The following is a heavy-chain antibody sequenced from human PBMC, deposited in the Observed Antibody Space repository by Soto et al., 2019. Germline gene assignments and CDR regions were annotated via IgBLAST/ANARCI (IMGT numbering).Heavy chain of an antibody. Sequence: QITLKESGPTVVKPTQTLTLTCTFSGFSVSTSGVGVAWIRQPPGKALEWLALIYWDDDKRYSPFLQSRVTITEDTAKQQVVLTMTNMDPVDTATYYCAHKGGRGAGMDVWGQGTTVTVSS. D-gene: IGHD2-15*01. CDR1: GFSVSTSGVG. V-gene: IGHV2-5*02. CDR3: AHKGGRGAGMDV. J-gene: IGHJ6*02. CDR2: IYWDDDK.